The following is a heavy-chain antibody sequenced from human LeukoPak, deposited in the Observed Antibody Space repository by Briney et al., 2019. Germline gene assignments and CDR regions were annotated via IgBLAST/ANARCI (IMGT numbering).Heavy chain of an antibody. CDR1: GGSISSSSDY. D-gene: IGHD3-22*01. CDR3: ARADYYDSSGSSGRTYWFAP. Sequence: PSETLSLTCSVSGGSISSSSDYWGWIRQPPGKGLEWMGSIYYSESTYYNPSLRSRVTISVATSNNQFSLKLSSLTAADTAVYYCARADYYDSSGSSGRTYWFAPWGQGTLVTVSS. V-gene: IGHV4-39*07. CDR2: IYYSEST. J-gene: IGHJ5*02.